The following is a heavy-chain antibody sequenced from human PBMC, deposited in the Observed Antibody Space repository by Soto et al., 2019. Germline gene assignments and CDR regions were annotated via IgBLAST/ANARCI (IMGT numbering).Heavy chain of an antibody. J-gene: IGHJ6*02. V-gene: IGHV4-39*01. Sequence: SETLSLTCTVSGGSISSSSYYWGWIRQPPGKGLEWIGSIYYSGSTYYNPSLKSRVTISVDTSKNQFSLKLSSVTAADTAVYYCARHPGMVAATYYGMDVWGQGTTVTVSS. D-gene: IGHD2-15*01. CDR3: ARHPGMVAATYYGMDV. CDR2: IYYSGST. CDR1: GGSISSSSYY.